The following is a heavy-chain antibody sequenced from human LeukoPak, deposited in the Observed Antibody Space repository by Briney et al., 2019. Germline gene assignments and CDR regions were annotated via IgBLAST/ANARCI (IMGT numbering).Heavy chain of an antibody. D-gene: IGHD3-22*01. V-gene: IGHV3-7*01. CDR3: ARDYYYDSSGYPHGY. J-gene: IGHJ4*02. Sequence: GGSLRLSCAASGFTLSNYWMSWVRQAPGKGLEWVANIKQDGSEKDYVESVRGRFTISRDNAKNSLYLQMNSLRAEDTAVYYCARDYYYDSSGYPHGYWGQGTLVTVSS. CDR1: GFTLSNYW. CDR2: IKQDGSEK.